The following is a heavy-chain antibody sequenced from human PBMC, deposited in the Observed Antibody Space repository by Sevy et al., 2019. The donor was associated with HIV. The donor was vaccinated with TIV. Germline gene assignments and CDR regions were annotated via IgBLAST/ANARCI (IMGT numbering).Heavy chain of an antibody. CDR1: GGTFSSYA. CDR3: AKTGGYCSGGSCYSLDY. D-gene: IGHD2-15*01. Sequence: ASVKVSCKASGGTFSSYAISWVRQAPGQGLEWMGGIIPIFGTANYAQKFQGRVTITADESTSTAYMELSSLRSEDTAGYYCAKTGGYCSGGSCYSLDYWGQGTLVTVSS. J-gene: IGHJ4*02. CDR2: IIPIFGTA. V-gene: IGHV1-69*13.